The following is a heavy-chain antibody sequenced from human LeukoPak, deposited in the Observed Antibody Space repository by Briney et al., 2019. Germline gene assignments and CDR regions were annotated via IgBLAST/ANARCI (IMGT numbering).Heavy chain of an antibody. CDR1: GGSISSYY. CDR3: ARIAVAGTDFDY. Sequence: SETLSLTCTVSGGSISSYYWSWIRQPPGKGLEWIGYIYYSGSTNYNPSLKSRVTISVDSSKNQFSLKLSSVTAADAAVYYCARIAVAGTDFDYWGQGTLVTVSS. V-gene: IGHV4-59*01. CDR2: IYYSGST. D-gene: IGHD6-19*01. J-gene: IGHJ4*02.